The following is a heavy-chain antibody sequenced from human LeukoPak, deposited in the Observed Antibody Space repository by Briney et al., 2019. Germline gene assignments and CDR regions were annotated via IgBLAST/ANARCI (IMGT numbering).Heavy chain of an antibody. Sequence: ASVKVSCKASGYTFTSYGISWVRQAPGQGLEWMGWISAYNGNTNYAQKLQGRVTMTTDTSTSTAYMELRSPRSDDTAVYYCARDAAGIAAAGTGFDIWGQGTMVTVSS. CDR1: GYTFTSYG. D-gene: IGHD6-13*01. CDR3: ARDAAGIAAAGTGFDI. CDR2: ISAYNGNT. J-gene: IGHJ3*02. V-gene: IGHV1-18*01.